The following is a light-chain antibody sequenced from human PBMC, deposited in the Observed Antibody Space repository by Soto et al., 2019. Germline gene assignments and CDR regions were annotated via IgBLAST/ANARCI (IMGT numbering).Light chain of an antibody. CDR2: GAT. CDR1: QSVGSSY. J-gene: IGKJ2*01. V-gene: IGKV3-20*01. CDR3: QQYGSSPPTT. Sequence: EIVLTQSPGTLSLSPGERATLSCRASQSVGSSYLAWYQQKPGQAPRHLIYGATSRATGIPDRFSGSGSGTDFTLIISRLEPEDFAVYYCQQYGSSPPTTFGQGTKLEIK.